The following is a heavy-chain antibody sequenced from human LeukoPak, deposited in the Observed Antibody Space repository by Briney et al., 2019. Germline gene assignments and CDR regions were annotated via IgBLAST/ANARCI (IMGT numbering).Heavy chain of an antibody. CDR3: ARGGLRVAVQPYFDY. D-gene: IGHD6-19*01. Sequence: SETLSLTCTVSGGSISSHYWSWIRQPPGKGLEWIGYIYYSGSTNYNPSLKSRVTISVDTSKNQFSLKLSSVTAADTAVYYCARGGLRVAVQPYFDYWGQGTLVTVSS. J-gene: IGHJ4*02. CDR2: IYYSGST. CDR1: GGSISSHY. V-gene: IGHV4-59*11.